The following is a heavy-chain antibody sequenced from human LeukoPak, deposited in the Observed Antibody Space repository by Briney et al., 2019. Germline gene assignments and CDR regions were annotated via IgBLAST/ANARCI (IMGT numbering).Heavy chain of an antibody. CDR1: GGSISSYY. CDR2: IYYSGST. V-gene: IGHV4-59*07. Sequence: SDTLSLTCTVSGGSISSYYWSWLRQPPGKGLEWIGYIYYSGSTNYNPSLKSRVTISVDTSKNQFSLKLSSVTAADTAVYYCARVGAVGATDYYMDVWGKGTTVTVSS. D-gene: IGHD1-26*01. J-gene: IGHJ6*03. CDR3: ARVGAVGATDYYMDV.